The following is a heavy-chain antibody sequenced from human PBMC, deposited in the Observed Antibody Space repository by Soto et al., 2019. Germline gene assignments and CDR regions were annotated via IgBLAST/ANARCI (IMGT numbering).Heavy chain of an antibody. D-gene: IGHD3-3*01. CDR2: ISSSSSYI. J-gene: IGHJ6*02. Sequence: GGSLRLSCAASGFTFSSYSMNWVRQAPGKGLEWVSSISSSSSYIYYADSVKGRFTISRDNAKNSLYLQMNSLRAEDTAVYYCARDSPPTPPQDYYDFWSGSDYYYYGMDVWGQGTTVTVSS. CDR1: GFTFSSYS. CDR3: ARDSPPTPPQDYYDFWSGSDYYYYGMDV. V-gene: IGHV3-21*01.